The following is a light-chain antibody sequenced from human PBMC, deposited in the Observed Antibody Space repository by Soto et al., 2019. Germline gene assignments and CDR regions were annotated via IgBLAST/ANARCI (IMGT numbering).Light chain of an antibody. CDR1: QDISNY. J-gene: IGKJ3*01. Sequence: IQMTRSPSSLSASVGDRLTITCQASQDISNYLNWYQQKPGKAPKLLIYAASSLQSGVPSRFSGSGSGTDFTLTISSLQPEDFATYYCQQSYSTPLFGPGTKVDIK. CDR3: QQSYSTPL. CDR2: AAS. V-gene: IGKV1-39*01.